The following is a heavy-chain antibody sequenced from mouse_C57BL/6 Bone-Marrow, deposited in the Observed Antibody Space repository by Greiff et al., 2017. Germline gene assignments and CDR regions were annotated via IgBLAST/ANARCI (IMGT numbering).Heavy chain of an antibody. CDR2: ISSGGSYT. CDR3: ARLDSSGYFDY. Sequence: DVMLVESGGDLVKPGGSLKLSCAASGFTFSSYGMSWVRQTPDKRLEWVATISSGGSYTYYPDSVKGRFTISRDNAKNTLYLQMSSLKSEDTAMYTCARLDSSGYFDYWGQGTTLTVSS. CDR1: GFTFSSYG. V-gene: IGHV5-6*02. D-gene: IGHD3-2*02. J-gene: IGHJ2*01.